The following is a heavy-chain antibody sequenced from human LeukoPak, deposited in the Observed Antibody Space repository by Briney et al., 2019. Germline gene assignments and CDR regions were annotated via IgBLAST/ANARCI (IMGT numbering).Heavy chain of an antibody. CDR2: ISNSGNTI. Sequence: GGSLRLSCAASGLTFSSYEMNWVRQAPGKGLEWVSYISNSGNTIYYADSVRGRFTMSRDNAKNSLYLQMNSLRAEDTAVYYCARVKYSNYLNNWFDPWGQGTLVTVSS. D-gene: IGHD4-11*01. CDR1: GLTFSSYE. CDR3: ARVKYSNYLNNWFDP. J-gene: IGHJ5*02. V-gene: IGHV3-48*03.